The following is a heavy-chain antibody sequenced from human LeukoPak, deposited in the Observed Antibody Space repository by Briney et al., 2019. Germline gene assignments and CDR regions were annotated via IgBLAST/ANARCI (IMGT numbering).Heavy chain of an antibody. D-gene: IGHD5-12*01. CDR3: ASLSGYSGYETFDY. J-gene: IGHJ4*02. Sequence: SETLSLTCAVSGGSISSGGYSWSWIRQPPGKGLEWIGYIYHSGSTYYNPSLKSRVTISVDRSKNQFSLKLSSVTAADTAVYYCASLSGYSGYETFDYWGQGTLVTVSS. CDR1: GGSISSGGYS. V-gene: IGHV4-30-2*01. CDR2: IYHSGST.